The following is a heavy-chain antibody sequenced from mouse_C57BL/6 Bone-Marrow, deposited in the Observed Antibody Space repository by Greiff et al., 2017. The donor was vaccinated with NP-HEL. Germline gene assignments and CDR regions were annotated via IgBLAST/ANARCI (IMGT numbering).Heavy chain of an antibody. CDR2: IWSDGST. Sequence: QVQLKESGPGLVAPSQSLSITCTVSGFSLTSYGVHWVRQPPGKGLEWLVVIWSDGSTTYNSALKSRLSISKDNSKSQVFLKMNSLQTDDTAMYYCARQAGYYYGNYAMDYWGQGTSVTVSS. J-gene: IGHJ4*01. V-gene: IGHV2-6-1*01. D-gene: IGHD1-1*01. CDR1: GFSLTSYG. CDR3: ARQAGYYYGNYAMDY.